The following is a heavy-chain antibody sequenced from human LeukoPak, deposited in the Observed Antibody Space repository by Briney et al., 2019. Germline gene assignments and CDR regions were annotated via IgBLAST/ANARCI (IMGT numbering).Heavy chain of an antibody. CDR2: IFSGGST. J-gene: IGHJ3*02. Sequence: GGSLRLSCVGSGFTFDTYEMNWVRQAPGKGLEWVSVIFSGGSTYYADSVKGRFTISRDNSKNTLYLQMNSLRAEDTAVYYCVNFYHSGGPTAGGFDIWGQGTMVTVSS. CDR1: GFTFDTYE. D-gene: IGHD3-22*01. CDR3: VNFYHSGGPTAGGFDI. V-gene: IGHV3-53*01.